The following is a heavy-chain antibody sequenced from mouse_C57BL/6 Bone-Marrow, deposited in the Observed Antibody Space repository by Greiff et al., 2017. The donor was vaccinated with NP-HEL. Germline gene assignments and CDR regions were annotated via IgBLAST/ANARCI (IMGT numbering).Heavy chain of an antibody. V-gene: IGHV1-15*01. J-gene: IGHJ3*01. CDR1: GYTFTDYE. Sequence: VKLQESGAELVRPGASVTLSCKASGYTFTDYEMHWVKQTPVHGLEWIGAIDPETGGTAYNQKFKGKAILTADKSSSTAYMELRSLTSEDSAVYYCTNYYGSSCSWFAYWGQGTLVTVSA. CDR2: IDPETGGT. CDR3: TNYYGSSCSWFAY. D-gene: IGHD1-1*01.